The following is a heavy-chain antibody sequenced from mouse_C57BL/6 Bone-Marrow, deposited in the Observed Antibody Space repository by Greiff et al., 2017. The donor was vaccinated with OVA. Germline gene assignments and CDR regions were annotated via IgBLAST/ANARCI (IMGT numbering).Heavy chain of an antibody. Sequence: QVQLKQSGPGLVAPSQSLSLTCTVSGFSLTSYGVHWVRQPPGKGLEWLVVIWSDGSTTYNSALKSRLSTSKDNSKSQVFLKMHSLQTDDAAMDYCARASGGSSYAMDYWGQGTSVTVSS. CDR2: IWSDGST. CDR1: GFSLTSYG. J-gene: IGHJ4*01. V-gene: IGHV2-6*03. D-gene: IGHD1-1*01. CDR3: ARASGGSSYAMDY.